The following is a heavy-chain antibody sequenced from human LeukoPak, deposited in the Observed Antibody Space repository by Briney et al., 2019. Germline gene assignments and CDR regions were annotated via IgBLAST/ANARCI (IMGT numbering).Heavy chain of an antibody. J-gene: IGHJ4*02. CDR3: AGGGATSFDY. Sequence: GGSLRLSCAASGFNVSYYSMNWVRQAPGKGLEWVSYISFSNSTLYYADSVRGRFTISRDNAKHSLSLQMNSLRAEDTAVYYCAGGGATSFDYWGQGILVTVSS. V-gene: IGHV3-48*04. CDR2: ISFSNSTL. CDR1: GFNVSYYS. D-gene: IGHD5-12*01.